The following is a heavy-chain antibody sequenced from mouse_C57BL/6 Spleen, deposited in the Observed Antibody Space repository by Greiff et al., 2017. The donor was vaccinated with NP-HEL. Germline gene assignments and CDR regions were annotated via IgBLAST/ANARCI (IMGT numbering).Heavy chain of an antibody. Sequence: VQLQQSGPELVKPGASVKISCKASGYAFSSSWMNWVKQRPGKGLEWIGRIYPGDGDTNYNGKFKGKATLTADKSSSTAYMQLSSLTSEDSAVYFCARETMVTPYYFDYWGQGTTLTVSS. CDR3: ARETMVTPYYFDY. CDR1: GYAFSSSW. CDR2: IYPGDGDT. V-gene: IGHV1-82*01. D-gene: IGHD2-2*01. J-gene: IGHJ2*01.